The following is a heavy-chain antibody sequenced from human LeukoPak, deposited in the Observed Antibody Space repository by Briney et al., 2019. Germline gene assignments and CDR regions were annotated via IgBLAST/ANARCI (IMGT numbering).Heavy chain of an antibody. J-gene: IGHJ4*02. CDR2: ISYDGSNI. CDR1: GISSSSHG. CDR3: ARARNDYDSNGFSVLDY. V-gene: IGHV3-33*05. Sequence: GGSLRLSCAASGISSSSHGMHWVRQAPGKGLEWVAVISYDGSNIYYADSVKGRFTISRDNSKNTLYLQMNSLRAEDTALYYCARARNDYDSNGFSVLDYWGQGTLVTVSS. D-gene: IGHD3-22*01.